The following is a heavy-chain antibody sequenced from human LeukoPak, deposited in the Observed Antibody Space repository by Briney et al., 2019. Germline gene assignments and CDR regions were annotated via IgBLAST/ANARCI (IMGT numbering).Heavy chain of an antibody. V-gene: IGHV3-23*01. CDR2: ISGSGGST. CDR1: GFTFSSYA. CDR3: AKAEKKGSSRPFNY. Sequence: PGGSLRLSCAASGFTFSSYAMSWFRQAPGKGLQWGSGISGSGGSTYYADSVKGRFTISRDNSMNTLFLQMNSLRAEDTAVYYCAKAEKKGSSRPFNYWGQGSLLTVSS. J-gene: IGHJ4*02. D-gene: IGHD6-19*01.